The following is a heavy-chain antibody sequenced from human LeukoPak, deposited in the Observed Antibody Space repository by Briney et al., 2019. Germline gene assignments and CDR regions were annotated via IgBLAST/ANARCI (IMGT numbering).Heavy chain of an antibody. CDR1: GYSISSGYY. V-gene: IGHV4-38-2*02. D-gene: IGHD2-15*01. CDR3: ARLRRDIVVVVAATPIYYFDY. J-gene: IGHJ4*02. Sequence: SETLSLTCTVSGYSISSGYYWGWIRQPPGKGLEWIGSIYHSGSTYYNPSLKSRVTISVDTSKNQFSLKLSSVTAADTAVYYCARLRRDIVVVVAATPIYYFDYWGQGTLVTASS. CDR2: IYHSGST.